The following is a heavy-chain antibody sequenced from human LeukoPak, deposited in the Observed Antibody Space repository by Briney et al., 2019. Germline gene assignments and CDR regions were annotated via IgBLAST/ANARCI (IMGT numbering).Heavy chain of an antibody. CDR1: GGSISSSNW. Sequence: SETLSLTCAVSGGSISSSNWWSWGRQPPGKGLEWVGEIYHSGSTNYNPSLKSRVTISVDKSKNQFSLKLSSVTAADTAVYYCARVWGDGCNSAFDIWGQGTMVTVSS. CDR3: ARVWGDGCNSAFDI. V-gene: IGHV4-4*02. J-gene: IGHJ3*02. CDR2: IYHSGST. D-gene: IGHD5-24*01.